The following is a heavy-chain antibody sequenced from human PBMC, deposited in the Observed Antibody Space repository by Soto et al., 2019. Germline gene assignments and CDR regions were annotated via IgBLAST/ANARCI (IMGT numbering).Heavy chain of an antibody. D-gene: IGHD4-17*01. CDR3: AKLTGVTTYAFDI. V-gene: IGHV3-30*18. Sequence: LRLSCAASGFTFSSYGMHWVRQAPGKGLEWVAVISYDGSNKYYADSVKGRFTISRDNSKNTLYLQMNSLRAEDTAVYYCAKLTGVTTYAFDIWGQGTMVTVSS. CDR2: ISYDGSNK. J-gene: IGHJ3*02. CDR1: GFTFSSYG.